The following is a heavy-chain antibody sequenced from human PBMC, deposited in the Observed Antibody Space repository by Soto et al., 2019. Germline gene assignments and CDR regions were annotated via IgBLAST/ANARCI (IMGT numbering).Heavy chain of an antibody. J-gene: IGHJ6*02. D-gene: IGHD5-18*01. V-gene: IGHV1-46*01. CDR1: GYTFTSYY. Sequence: ASVKVSCKASGYTFTSYYMHWVRQAPGQGLEWMGIINPSGGSTSYAQKFQGRVTMTRDTSTSTVYMELSSLRSEDTAVYYCARDRGARWIQLTPTYYYGMDVWGQATTVTVSS. CDR3: ARDRGARWIQLTPTYYYGMDV. CDR2: INPSGGST.